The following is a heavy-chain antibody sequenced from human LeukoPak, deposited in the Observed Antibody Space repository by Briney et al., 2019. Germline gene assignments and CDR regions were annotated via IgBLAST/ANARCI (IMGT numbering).Heavy chain of an antibody. CDR2: IYYRGST. J-gene: IGHJ3*02. V-gene: IGHV4-59*01. CDR3: ARTLVDAFDI. D-gene: IGHD2-2*01. CDR1: GGPLTSYY. Sequence: PSETLSLTCAVSGGPLTSYYWSWIRQPPGKGLEWIGFIYYRGSTNYNPSLESRVTISVDTSKNRFSLKLSSVTAADTAVYYCARTLVDAFDIWGQGTMVTVSS.